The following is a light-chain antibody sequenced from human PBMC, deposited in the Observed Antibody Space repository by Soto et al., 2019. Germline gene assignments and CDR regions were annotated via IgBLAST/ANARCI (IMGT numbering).Light chain of an antibody. CDR2: KAS. CDR1: QSISNW. CDR3: QQYNPYPTWT. J-gene: IGKJ1*01. V-gene: IGKV1-5*03. Sequence: DIQLTQSPCTLSSSVGDTVTITCRASQSISNWLAWWQQKPGKAPERLIYKASNLQGGVPSQFIGSGCGTEFALTLSSLQPDDSATYYYQQYNPYPTWTFGQGTKVEIK.